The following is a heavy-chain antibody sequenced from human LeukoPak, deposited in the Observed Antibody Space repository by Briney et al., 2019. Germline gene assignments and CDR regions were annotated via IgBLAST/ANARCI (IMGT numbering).Heavy chain of an antibody. J-gene: IGHJ4*02. V-gene: IGHV4-39*07. Sequence: SETLSLTCTVSGGSISSSSYYWGWIRQPPGKGLEWIGSIYYSGSTYYNPSLKSRVTISVDTSKNQFSLKLSSVTAADTAVYYCAREAAAGPSFDYWGQGTLVTVSS. CDR2: IYYSGST. D-gene: IGHD6-13*01. CDR3: AREAAAGPSFDY. CDR1: GGSISSSSYY.